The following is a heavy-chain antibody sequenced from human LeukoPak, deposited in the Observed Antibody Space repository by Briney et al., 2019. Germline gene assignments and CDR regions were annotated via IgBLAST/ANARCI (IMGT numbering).Heavy chain of an antibody. CDR3: ARGPREGYSYGPSHFDY. CDR2: IRYDGSNK. Sequence: GGSLRLSCAASGFTFSSYGMHWVRQAPGKGLEWVAFIRYDGSNKYYADSVKGRFTISRDNSKNTLYLQMNSLRAEDTAVYYCARGPREGYSYGPSHFDYWGQGTLVTVSS. D-gene: IGHD5-18*01. CDR1: GFTFSSYG. V-gene: IGHV3-30*02. J-gene: IGHJ4*02.